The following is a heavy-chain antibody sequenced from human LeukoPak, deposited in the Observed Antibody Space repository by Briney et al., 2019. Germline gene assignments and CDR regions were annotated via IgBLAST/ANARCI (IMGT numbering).Heavy chain of an antibody. J-gene: IGHJ6*03. CDR3: ARVRFYYYYVDV. CDR2: IYTSGST. D-gene: IGHD3-3*01. Sequence: SQTLSLTCTVSGGSISSGSYYGSWIRQPAGKGLEWIGRIYTSGSTNYNPSLKSRVTISVDTSKNQFSLKLSSVTAADTAVYYCARVRFYYYYVDVWGKGTTVTVSS. V-gene: IGHV4-61*02. CDR1: GGSISSGSYY.